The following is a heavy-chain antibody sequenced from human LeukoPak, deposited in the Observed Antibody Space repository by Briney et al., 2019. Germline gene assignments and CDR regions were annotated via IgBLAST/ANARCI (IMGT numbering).Heavy chain of an antibody. D-gene: IGHD2-21*01. CDR3: ARDSQLFPLDY. Sequence: ASVKVSCKASGYTFTSNYIHWVRQAPGQGLEWMGWINTNTGNPTYAQGFTGRFVFSLHTSVSTAYLQISSLKAEDTAVYYCARDSQLFPLDYWGQGTLVTVSS. CDR2: INTNTGNP. CDR1: GYTFTSNY. V-gene: IGHV7-4-1*02. J-gene: IGHJ4*02.